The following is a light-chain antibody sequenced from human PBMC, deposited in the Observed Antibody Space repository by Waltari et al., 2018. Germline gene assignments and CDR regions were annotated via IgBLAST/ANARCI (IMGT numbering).Light chain of an antibody. Sequence: EIVMTQSPATLSVSPGERATLSCRASQSVSSNLAWYQQKPGQAPRLLIDGATTRATGIPARFSGSGSATEFTLTISSMQSEDFAVYYCQQYNNWPLLTFGGGTKVEIK. CDR1: QSVSSN. CDR2: GAT. CDR3: QQYNNWPLLT. V-gene: IGKV3-15*01. J-gene: IGKJ4*01.